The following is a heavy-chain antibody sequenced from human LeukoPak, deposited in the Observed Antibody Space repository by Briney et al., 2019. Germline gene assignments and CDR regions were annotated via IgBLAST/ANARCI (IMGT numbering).Heavy chain of an antibody. V-gene: IGHV4-38-2*02. D-gene: IGHD5-24*01. Sequence: SETLSLTCTVSGYSISSGYYWGWIRQPPGKGLEWIGSIYHTEITYYNSSLKSRVTISVDTSKNQFSLKLSSMTAADTAIYYCARDGYNSFDYWGQGTLVTVSS. CDR1: GYSISSGYY. CDR3: ARDGYNSFDY. J-gene: IGHJ4*02. CDR2: IYHTEIT.